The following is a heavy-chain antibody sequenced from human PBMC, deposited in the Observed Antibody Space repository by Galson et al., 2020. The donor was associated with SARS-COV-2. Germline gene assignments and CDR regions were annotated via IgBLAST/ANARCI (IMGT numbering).Heavy chain of an antibody. Sequence: SKTLSLTCTVSGGSISSSSYYWGWIRQPPGKGLEWIGSIYYSGSTYYNPSLKSRVTISVDTSKNQFSLKLSSVTAADTAVYYCARTIQYYYDSSGYYRVFYFDYWGQGTLVTVSS. J-gene: IGHJ4*02. CDR1: GGSISSSSYY. CDR2: IYYSGST. D-gene: IGHD3-22*01. V-gene: IGHV4-39*01. CDR3: ARTIQYYYDSSGYYRVFYFDY.